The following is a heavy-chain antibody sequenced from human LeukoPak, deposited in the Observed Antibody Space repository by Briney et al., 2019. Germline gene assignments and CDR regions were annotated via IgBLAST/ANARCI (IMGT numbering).Heavy chain of an antibody. CDR3: ARHGHGDCGNAFDI. V-gene: IGHV4-34*01. D-gene: IGHD2-21*02. CDR2: INHSGST. Sequence: SETLSLTCAVYGGSFSGYYWSWIRQPPGKGLEWIGEINHSGSTTYNPSLKSRVTISVDTSKNHFSLKLSSVTAADTAVYYCARHGHGDCGNAFDIWGQGTLVTVSS. CDR1: GGSFSGYY. J-gene: IGHJ3*02.